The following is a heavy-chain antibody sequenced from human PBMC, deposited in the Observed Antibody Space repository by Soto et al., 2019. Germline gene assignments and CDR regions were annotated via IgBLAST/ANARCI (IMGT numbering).Heavy chain of an antibody. CDR1: GFSFSAYA. CDR3: VRARQNLVVNEYFQY. D-gene: IGHD2-8*02. Sequence: QVQLVESGGGVVQPGRSLRLSCAASGFSFSAYAIHWVRQAPGKGLEWVALISYDETTTYYADSVKGRFTISRDNSKNTLYLQMNSPRSEDTAVYYCVRARQNLVVNEYFQYWGQGTLVIVSS. V-gene: IGHV3-30-3*01. J-gene: IGHJ1*01. CDR2: ISYDETTT.